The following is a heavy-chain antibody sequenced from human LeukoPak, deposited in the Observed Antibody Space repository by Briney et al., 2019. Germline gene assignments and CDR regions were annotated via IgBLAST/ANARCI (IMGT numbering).Heavy chain of an antibody. CDR2: ISGSGSST. D-gene: IGHD3-22*01. CDR3: AKDPVKIVVVIPYYFDY. J-gene: IGHJ4*02. Sequence: PGGSLRLSCAASEFTFSSYGMSWVRQAPGKGLEWVSGISGSGSSTYYVDSVKGRFTISRDNSKNTLYLQMNSLRAEDTAVYYCAKDPVKIVVVIPYYFDYWGQGTLVTVSS. CDR1: EFTFSSYG. V-gene: IGHV3-23*01.